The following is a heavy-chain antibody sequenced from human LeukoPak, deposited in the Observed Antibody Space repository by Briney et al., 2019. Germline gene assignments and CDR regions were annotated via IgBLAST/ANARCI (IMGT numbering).Heavy chain of an antibody. Sequence: GGSLRLSCAVSGLTVSINYMSWVRQAPEKGLEWVSVIYDIGNTYYADSVKGRFTISRDTSKNTVYLQMNSLRAEDTAVYYCARGGMRRPYDCWGQGALVTVSS. CDR3: ARGGMRRPYDC. J-gene: IGHJ4*02. D-gene: IGHD1-14*01. CDR2: IYDIGNT. V-gene: IGHV3-53*01. CDR1: GLTVSINY.